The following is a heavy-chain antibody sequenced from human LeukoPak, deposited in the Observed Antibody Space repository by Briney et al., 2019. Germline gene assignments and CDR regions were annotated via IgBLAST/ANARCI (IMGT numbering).Heavy chain of an antibody. V-gene: IGHV3-21*01. CDR3: ARARHRYCSSTSCRGGYFDY. Sequence: GGSLRLSCAASGFTFSSYSMNWVRQAPGKGLEWVSSISSSSSYIYYADSVKGRFTISRDNAKNSLYLQMNSLRAEDTAVYYCARARHRYCSSTSCRGGYFDYWGQGTLVTVSS. CDR1: GFTFSSYS. D-gene: IGHD2-2*01. CDR2: ISSSSSYI. J-gene: IGHJ4*02.